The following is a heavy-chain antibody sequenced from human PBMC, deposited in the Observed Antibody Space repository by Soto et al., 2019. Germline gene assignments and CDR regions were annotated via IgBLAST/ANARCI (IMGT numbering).Heavy chain of an antibody. D-gene: IGHD6-13*01. V-gene: IGHV4-59*12. CDR2: IYYSGST. Sequence: SETQSLTCSVSDGSIRSYYWSWLRKNTGKGLEWIGYIYYSGSTNYNPSLKSRVTISVDTSKNQFSLKLSSVTAADTAVYYCATGQVGEQQLVDAFDIWGQGTMVTVSS. J-gene: IGHJ3*02. CDR1: DGSIRSYY. CDR3: ATGQVGEQQLVDAFDI.